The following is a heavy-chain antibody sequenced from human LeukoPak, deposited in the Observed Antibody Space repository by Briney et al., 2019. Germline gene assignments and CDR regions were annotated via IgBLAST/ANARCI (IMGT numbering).Heavy chain of an antibody. CDR1: GGSISGYY. Sequence: ASETLSPTCTVSGGSISGYYWSWLRQPPGKGLEWIGYIYYSGSTNYNPSLRTRVTMSVDTSKNQFSLKLISVTAADTAVYYCARFGNYYFDQWGQGTLVTVSS. D-gene: IGHD1-7*01. CDR2: IYYSGST. J-gene: IGHJ4*02. CDR3: ARFGNYYFDQ. V-gene: IGHV4-59*01.